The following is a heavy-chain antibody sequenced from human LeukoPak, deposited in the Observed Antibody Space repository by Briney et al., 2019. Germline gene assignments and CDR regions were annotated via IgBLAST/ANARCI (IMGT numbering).Heavy chain of an antibody. CDR3: ARGGDSSSWSVDY. V-gene: IGHV4-59*01. CDR2: IYYSGST. D-gene: IGHD6-13*01. Sequence: SETLSLTCAVYGASFNAYYWSWIRQPPGKGLEWIGYIYYSGSTNYNPSLKSRVTISVDTSKNQFSLKLSSVTAADTAVYYCARGGDSSSWSVDYWGQGTLVTVSS. CDR1: GASFNAYY. J-gene: IGHJ4*02.